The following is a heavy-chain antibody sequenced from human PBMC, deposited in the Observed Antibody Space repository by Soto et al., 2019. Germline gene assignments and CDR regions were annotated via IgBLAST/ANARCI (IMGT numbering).Heavy chain of an antibody. D-gene: IGHD3-10*01. CDR2: INAGNGNT. Sequence: ASVKVSCKASGYTFTSYAMHWVRQAPGQRLEWMGWINAGNGNTKYSQKFQGRVTITRDTSASTAYMELSSLRSEDTAVYYCARGVVRGVNLLSYWGQGTLVTVPQ. CDR3: ARGVVRGVNLLSY. CDR1: GYTFTSYA. V-gene: IGHV1-3*01. J-gene: IGHJ4*02.